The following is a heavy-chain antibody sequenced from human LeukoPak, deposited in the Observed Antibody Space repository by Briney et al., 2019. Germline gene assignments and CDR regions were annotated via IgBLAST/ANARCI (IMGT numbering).Heavy chain of an antibody. CDR2: IRDSGDNT. Sequence: GGSLRLSCAASGFTFSSYWMSWVRQAPGKGLEWVSAIRDSGDNTYYADSVKGRFTISRDKSKNTLFLQMNSLRAEDTAIYYCTRDDAVGGGYLDYWGQGVLVTVSS. CDR3: TRDDAVGGGYLDY. V-gene: IGHV3-23*01. J-gene: IGHJ4*02. CDR1: GFTFSSYW. D-gene: IGHD6-19*01.